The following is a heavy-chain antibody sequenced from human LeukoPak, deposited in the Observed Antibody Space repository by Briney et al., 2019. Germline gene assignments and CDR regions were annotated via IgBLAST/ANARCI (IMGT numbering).Heavy chain of an antibody. CDR1: GGSISSYY. D-gene: IGHD2-2*01. CDR3: ARMGQVPAAMTNWFDP. J-gene: IGHJ5*02. CDR2: IYYSGST. Sequence: PSETLSLTCTVSGGSISSYYWSWIRQPPGKGLEWIGYIYYSGSTNYNPSLKSRVTISVDTSKNQFSLKLSSVTAADTAVYYCARMGQVPAAMTNWFDPWGQGTLVTVSS. V-gene: IGHV4-59*01.